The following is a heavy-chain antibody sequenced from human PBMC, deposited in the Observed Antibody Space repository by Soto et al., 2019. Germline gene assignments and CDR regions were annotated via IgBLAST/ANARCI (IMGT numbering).Heavy chain of an antibody. CDR3: ARAGYSSGWYEPYFDY. D-gene: IGHD6-19*01. CDR2: MNPNSGNT. V-gene: IGHV1-8*01. Sequence: ASVKVACKASGYTFTSYDINWVRQATGQGLEWMGWMNPNSGNTGYAQKFQGRVTMTRNTSISTAYMELSSLRSEDTAVYYCARAGYSSGWYEPYFDYWGQGPLVTVSS. J-gene: IGHJ4*02. CDR1: GYTFTSYD.